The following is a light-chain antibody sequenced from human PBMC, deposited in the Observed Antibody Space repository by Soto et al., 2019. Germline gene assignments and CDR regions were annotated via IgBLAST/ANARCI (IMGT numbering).Light chain of an antibody. CDR2: GAS. J-gene: IGKJ1*01. CDR1: QSVSSIF. CDR3: QQYGSSGT. Sequence: EIVLTQSPGTLSLSPGERATLSCGASQSVSSIFLAWYQQKPGQGPRLLIHGASFRATGIPDRFSGSGSGTDFTLTISRLEPEDFAVYYCQQYGSSGTFGQGTKVDIK. V-gene: IGKV3-20*01.